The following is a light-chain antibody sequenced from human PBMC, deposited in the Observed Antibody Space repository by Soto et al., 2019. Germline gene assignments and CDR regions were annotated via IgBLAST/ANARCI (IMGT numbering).Light chain of an antibody. Sequence: QSVLTQPASVSGSPGQSITIACTGTNTDVGGYNFVSWYQQHPMKAPKLIIYEVDKRPSGVSPRFSGSKSANTASLTISGLQAEDEADYYCSSYTTTNTYVFGTGTKLTVL. CDR1: NTDVGGYNF. CDR2: EVD. CDR3: SSYTTTNTYV. V-gene: IGLV2-14*01. J-gene: IGLJ1*01.